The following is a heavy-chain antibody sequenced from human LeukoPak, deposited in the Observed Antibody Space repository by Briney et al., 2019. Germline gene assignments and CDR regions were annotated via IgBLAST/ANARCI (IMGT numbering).Heavy chain of an antibody. CDR1: GGSFSGYY. Sequence: SETLSLTCAVYGGSFSGYYWSWIRQPPGKGLEWIGEINHSGSTNYNPSLKSRVTISVDTSKNQFSLKLSSVTAADTAVYYCARGNSRKGSFDYWGQGTLVTVSS. D-gene: IGHD4-23*01. CDR3: ARGNSRKGSFDY. J-gene: IGHJ4*02. CDR2: INHSGST. V-gene: IGHV4-34*01.